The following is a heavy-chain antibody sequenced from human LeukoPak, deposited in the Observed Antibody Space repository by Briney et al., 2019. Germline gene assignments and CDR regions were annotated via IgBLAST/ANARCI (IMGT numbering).Heavy chain of an antibody. J-gene: IGHJ6*02. V-gene: IGHV1-3*01. Sequence: ASVKVSCKASGYTFTSYAMHWVRQAPGQRLEWMGWINAGNGNTKYSQKFQGRVTITRDTSASTAYMELSSLRSEDTAVYYCARGPPRSNSSGLPYYYYYYGMDVWGQGTTVTVSS. CDR2: INAGNGNT. CDR1: GYTFTSYA. CDR3: ARGPPRSNSSGLPYYYYYYGMDV. D-gene: IGHD6-19*01.